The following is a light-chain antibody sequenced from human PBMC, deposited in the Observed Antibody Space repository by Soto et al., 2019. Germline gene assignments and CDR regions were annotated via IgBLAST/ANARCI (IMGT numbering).Light chain of an antibody. CDR1: QGISNL. J-gene: IGKJ4*01. V-gene: IGKV1-5*01. CDR2: DAS. CDR3: QQYNRFSLT. Sequence: DIQMTQSPSTLSASVGDRVAITCRASQGISNLLAWYQQKPGQVPKLLIYDASTLESGVSSRFSGSGSGTEFAPTISGLQPDDFASYYCQQYNRFSLTFGGGTKVDIK.